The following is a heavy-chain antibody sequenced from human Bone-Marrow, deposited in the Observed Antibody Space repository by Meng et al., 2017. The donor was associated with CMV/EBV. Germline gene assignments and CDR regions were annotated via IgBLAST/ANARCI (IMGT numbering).Heavy chain of an antibody. V-gene: IGHV3-53*01. CDR2: IYSGGST. CDR3: ARGGTTTPLGY. CDR1: GFTFSSYW. Sequence: GESLKISCAASGFTFSSYWMHWVRQAPGKGLEWVSVIYSGGSTYYADSVKGRFTISRDNSKNTLYLQMNSLRAEDTAVYYCARGGTTTPLGYWGQGTLVTVAS. J-gene: IGHJ4*02. D-gene: IGHD1-7*01.